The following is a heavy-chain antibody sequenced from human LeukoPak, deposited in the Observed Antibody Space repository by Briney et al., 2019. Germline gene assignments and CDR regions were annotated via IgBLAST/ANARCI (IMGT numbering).Heavy chain of an antibody. Sequence: GASVKVSCKASGYTCTSYDINWVRQAPGQGLEWMGWMNPNSGNTGYAQKFQGRVTMTRNTSISTAYMELSSLRSEDTAVYYCARGLRYCSGGSCYFSPPDYYYMDVWGKGTTVTISS. CDR1: GYTCTSYD. J-gene: IGHJ6*03. V-gene: IGHV1-8*01. CDR2: MNPNSGNT. CDR3: ARGLRYCSGGSCYFSPPDYYYMDV. D-gene: IGHD2-15*01.